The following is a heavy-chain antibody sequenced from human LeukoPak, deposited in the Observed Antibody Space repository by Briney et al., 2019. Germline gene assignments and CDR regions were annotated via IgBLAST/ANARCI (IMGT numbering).Heavy chain of an antibody. V-gene: IGHV3-23*01. CDR3: AKVELLVITPYFDY. J-gene: IGHJ4*02. Sequence: GGSLRLSCTVSGFSLSSYAMSWVRRAPGKGLEWVSATSSSDDGKYYADSVRGRFTISRDNSRNTMYLQMNSLRAEDTAVYYCAKVELLVITPYFDYWGQGTLVTVSS. D-gene: IGHD3-22*01. CDR2: TSSSDDGK. CDR1: GFSLSSYA.